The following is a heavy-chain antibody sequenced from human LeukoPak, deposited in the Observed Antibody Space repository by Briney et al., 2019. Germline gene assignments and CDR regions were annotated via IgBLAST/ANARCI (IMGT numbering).Heavy chain of an antibody. V-gene: IGHV1-69*13. Sequence: SVKVSCKASGGTFSSYAISWVRQAPGQGLEWMGGIIPIFGTANYAQKFQGRVTITADESTSTAYMELSSLRSEDTAVYYCARDPVGCSSTSCYPHINWFDPWGQGTLVTVSS. CDR1: GGTFSSYA. J-gene: IGHJ5*02. D-gene: IGHD2-2*01. CDR3: ARDPVGCSSTSCYPHINWFDP. CDR2: IIPIFGTA.